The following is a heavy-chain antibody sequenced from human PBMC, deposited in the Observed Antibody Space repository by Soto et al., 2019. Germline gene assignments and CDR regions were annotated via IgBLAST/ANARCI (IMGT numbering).Heavy chain of an antibody. D-gene: IGHD3-16*01. CDR2: ISSSATTI. J-gene: IGHJ4*02. CDR3: ARVGDLAYKD. V-gene: IGHV3-11*01. Sequence: QVQLVESGGGLVKPGGSLRLSCVASGFAFSDHYMTWIRQAPGKGLEWISYISSSATTIFYAESVRGRFSISRDNAKNSLFLQMNSLRVDDTAVYYCARVGDLAYKDWGQGTRSPSPQ. CDR1: GFAFSDHY.